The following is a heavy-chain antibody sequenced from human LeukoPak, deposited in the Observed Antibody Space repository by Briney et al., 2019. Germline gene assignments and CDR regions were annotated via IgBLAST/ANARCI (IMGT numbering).Heavy chain of an antibody. CDR1: GGSISSYY. CDR3: ARGSRELYYFDY. J-gene: IGHJ4*02. V-gene: IGHV4-59*01. D-gene: IGHD1-7*01. Sequence: SETLSLTCTVSGGSISSYYWSWIRQPPGKGLEWIGYIYYSGSTKYNPSLKSRVTISVDASKAQFSLKLNSVTAADTAVYYCARGSRELYYFDYWGREPWSPSPQ. CDR2: IYYSGST.